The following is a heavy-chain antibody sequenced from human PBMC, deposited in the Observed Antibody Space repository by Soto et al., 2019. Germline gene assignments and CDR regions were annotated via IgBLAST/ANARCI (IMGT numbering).Heavy chain of an antibody. CDR1: GFTFDDYA. V-gene: IGHV3-9*01. D-gene: IGHD5-12*01. J-gene: IGHJ4*02. CDR3: ARGLGGYDPGRLDS. Sequence: EVHLVESGGGLVPPGRSLTLSCAASGFTFDDYAMHWVRQRPGKGMEAVSGSSWNSGRIEYADSVQGRFTISRDNAKNSLYLQMNSLRAEDTAFYYCARGLGGYDPGRLDSWGQGTLVTVSS. CDR2: SSWNSGRI.